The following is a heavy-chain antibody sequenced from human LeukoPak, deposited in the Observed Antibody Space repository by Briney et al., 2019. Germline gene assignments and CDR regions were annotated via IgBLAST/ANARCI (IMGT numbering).Heavy chain of an antibody. Sequence: GGSLRLSCTASGFTFGDYAMSWVRQAPGKGGEWVGFMRSKAYGGTTEYAASVKGKFRNSREDSKTIAYLQMYSLKTEDTAVYYCTRGDLYYDFWSGYYRPYYFDYWGQGTLVTVSS. D-gene: IGHD3-3*01. J-gene: IGHJ4*02. V-gene: IGHV3-49*04. CDR1: GFTFGDYA. CDR3: TRGDLYYDFWSGYYRPYYFDY. CDR2: MRSKAYGGTT.